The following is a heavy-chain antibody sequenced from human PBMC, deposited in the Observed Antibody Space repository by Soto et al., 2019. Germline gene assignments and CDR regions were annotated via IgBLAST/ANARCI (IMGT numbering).Heavy chain of an antibody. CDR2: VYYSGST. J-gene: IGHJ6*02. CDR1: GGSINSGDYH. Sequence: QVQLQESGPGLVKTSPTLSLTCSVSGGSINSGDYHWTWIRQPPGNGLEWIGAVYYSGSTYYNPSLKSRIPISVDTSKNQSSLSLRSVTAADTAVYSCARDFRTPSGGMDVWGQGTMVTVSS. V-gene: IGHV4-30-4*01. CDR3: ARDFRTPSGGMDV.